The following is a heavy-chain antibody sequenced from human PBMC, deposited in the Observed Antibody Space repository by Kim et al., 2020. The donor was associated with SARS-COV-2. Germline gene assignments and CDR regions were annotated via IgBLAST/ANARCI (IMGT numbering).Heavy chain of an antibody. CDR3: AREGAEDILTGYGWFDP. CDR1: GYTFTSYY. D-gene: IGHD3-9*01. J-gene: IGHJ5*02. CDR2: INPSGGST. V-gene: IGHV1-46*01. Sequence: ASVKVSCKASGYTFTSYYMHWVRQAPGQGLEWMGIINPSGGSTSYAQKFQGRVTMTRDTSTSTVYMELSSLRSEDTAVYYCAREGAEDILTGYGWFDPWGQGTLVTVSS.